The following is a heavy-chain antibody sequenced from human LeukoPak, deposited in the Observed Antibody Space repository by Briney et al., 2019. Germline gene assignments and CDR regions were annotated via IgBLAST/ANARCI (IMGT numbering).Heavy chain of an antibody. J-gene: IGHJ4*02. CDR1: RYTFTTYY. CDR2: INPSGGST. V-gene: IGHV1-46*01. CDR3: ARGGGYSVKYYFDY. Sequence: ASVKVSCKASRYTFTTYYVHWVRQAPGQGLEWMGIINPSGGSTTYAQKFRGRLTMTRDMSTSTVYMELSSLRSEDTAVYYCARGGGYSVKYYFDYWGQGTLVTVSS. D-gene: IGHD5/OR15-5a*01.